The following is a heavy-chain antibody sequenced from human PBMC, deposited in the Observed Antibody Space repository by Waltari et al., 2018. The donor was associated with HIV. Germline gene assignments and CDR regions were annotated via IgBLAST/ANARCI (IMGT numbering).Heavy chain of an antibody. Sequence: SGFTFSSYCMHWVRQAPGKGLEWVAYIRRDESEEYYAESVKGRFTISRDNSKDTVYLQMNSLRAEDTAMYYCAKEFVLGYDFWGRFGPWGQGILVTVSS. J-gene: IGHJ5*02. V-gene: IGHV3-30*02. CDR2: IRRDESEE. CDR1: GFTFSSYC. D-gene: IGHD3-3*01. CDR3: AKEFVLGYDFWGRFGP.